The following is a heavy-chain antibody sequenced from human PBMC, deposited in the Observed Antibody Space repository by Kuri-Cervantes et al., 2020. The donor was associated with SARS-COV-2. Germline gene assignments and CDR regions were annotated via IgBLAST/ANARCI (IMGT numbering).Heavy chain of an antibody. Sequence: ESLKISCTVSGGSISSYSWSWIRQPAGKGQEWIGRIYTSGSTNYNPSLKSRVTISVETSKNQFSLKLSSVTAADKAVYYCAGPSMMEYCSSSSCLSSYCYCGIDVWGQGTTVTVSS. CDR1: GGSISSYS. CDR2: IYTSGST. V-gene: IGHV4-4*07. D-gene: IGHD2-2*01. J-gene: IGHJ6*02. CDR3: AGPSMMEYCSSSSCLSSYCYCGIDV.